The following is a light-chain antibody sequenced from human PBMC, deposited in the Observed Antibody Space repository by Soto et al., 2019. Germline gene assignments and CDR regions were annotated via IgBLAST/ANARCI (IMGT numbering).Light chain of an antibody. Sequence: DIQMTQSPTSLSASVGDRVTITCRASQGIRNFVAWYQQKPGKAPKLLIYAASTLQSGVPSRFSGSGSWTDCPLTLNSIQPADVSTYACQNYSSVPVFGHVTKGEIK. V-gene: IGKV1-27*01. J-gene: IGKJ3*01. CDR1: QGIRNF. CDR2: AAS. CDR3: QNYSSVPV.